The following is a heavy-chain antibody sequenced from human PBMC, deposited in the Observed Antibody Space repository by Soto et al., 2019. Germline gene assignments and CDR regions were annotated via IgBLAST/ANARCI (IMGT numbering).Heavy chain of an antibody. CDR3: AAGWLRLEWFPQPYYGMDV. CDR1: GFTFTSSA. V-gene: IGHV1-58*01. CDR2: IVVGSGNT. J-gene: IGHJ6*02. D-gene: IGHD3-3*01. Sequence: QMQLVQSGPEVKKPGTSVKVSCKASGFTFTSSAVQWVRQARGQRLEWIGWIVVGSGNTNYAQKFQERVTITRDMSTSTAYMELNSLRSEDTAVYYCAAGWLRLEWFPQPYYGMDVWGQGTTVTVSS.